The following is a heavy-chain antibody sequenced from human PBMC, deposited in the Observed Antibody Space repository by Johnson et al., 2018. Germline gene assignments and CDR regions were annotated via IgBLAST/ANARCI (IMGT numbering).Heavy chain of an antibody. D-gene: IGHD3-9*01. CDR1: GFTFSSYG. J-gene: IGHJ6*02. Sequence: QVQLVQSGGGVVQPGRSLRLSCAASGFTFSSYGMHWVRPAPGKGLEGVAVIWYDGSNKYYADSVKGRFIISRYNSKNTLYLQMNSMRAEDTAVYCWARSLRDFDWSYYYYGMDVWGQGTTVTVSS. V-gene: IGHV3-33*01. CDR2: IWYDGSNK. CDR3: ARSLRDFDWSYYYYGMDV.